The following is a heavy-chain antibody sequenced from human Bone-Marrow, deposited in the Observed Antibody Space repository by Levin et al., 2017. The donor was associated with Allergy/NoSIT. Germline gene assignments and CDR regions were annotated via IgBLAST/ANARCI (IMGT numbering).Heavy chain of an antibody. V-gene: IGHV3-21*01. Sequence: GGSLRLSCAASGFTFSSFTMAWVRQAPGKGLEWVSSFSGSGGYIYDADSVKGRFTISRDNAKNALYLQMNSLRAEDTAVYYCARSHSSGWHGGAIAFDFWGQGTGVTVSA. D-gene: IGHD6-19*01. CDR2: FSGSGGYI. J-gene: IGHJ3*01. CDR3: ARSHSSGWHGGAIAFDF. CDR1: GFTFSSFT.